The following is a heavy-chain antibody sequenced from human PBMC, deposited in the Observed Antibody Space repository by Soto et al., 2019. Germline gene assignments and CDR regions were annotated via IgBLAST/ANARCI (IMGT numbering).Heavy chain of an antibody. CDR3: ARVRYYDSSGYYPPANRDY. D-gene: IGHD3-22*01. J-gene: IGHJ4*02. V-gene: IGHV1-69*12. CDR1: GGTFSSYA. CDR2: IIPIFGTA. Sequence: QVQLVQSGAEVKKPGSSVKVSCKASGGTFSSYAISWVRQAPGQGLEWMGGIIPIFGTANYAQKFQGRVTITADESTSTAYMELSSLRSEDTAVYYCARVRYYDSSGYYPPANRDYWGQGTLVTVSS.